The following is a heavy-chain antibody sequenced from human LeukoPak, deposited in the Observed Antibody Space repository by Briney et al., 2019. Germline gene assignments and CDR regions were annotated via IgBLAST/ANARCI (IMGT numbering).Heavy chain of an antibody. CDR1: GYSIRIAYY. Sequence: PSETLSLTCAVSGYSIRIAYYGGWIRQPPGKGLEWIGSMYHSGSTYYNPSLRSRVTISVDTSKNQFSLTLTSVTAADTAVYYCARLLDNYGFDYWGQGTLVTVSS. CDR3: ARLLDNYGFDY. CDR2: MYHSGST. J-gene: IGHJ4*02. D-gene: IGHD5-18*01. V-gene: IGHV4-38-2*01.